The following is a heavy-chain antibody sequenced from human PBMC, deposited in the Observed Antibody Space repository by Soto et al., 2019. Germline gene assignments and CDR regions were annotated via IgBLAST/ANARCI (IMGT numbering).Heavy chain of an antibody. J-gene: IGHJ4*02. Sequence: TSETLSLTCAVSGGSISSRSSYWGWIRQPPGEGLEWIGSIYYDGTTYYNPSLQSRVTISVDTSKNQFSLNLSSMTAADTAVYYCARRYGYSFDYWGQGTLVTVS. CDR2: IYYDGTT. CDR3: ARRYGYSFDY. CDR1: GGSISSRSSY. D-gene: IGHD1-1*01. V-gene: IGHV4-39*07.